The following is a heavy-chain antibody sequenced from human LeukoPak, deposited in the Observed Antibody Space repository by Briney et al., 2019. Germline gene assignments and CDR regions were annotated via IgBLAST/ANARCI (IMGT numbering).Heavy chain of an antibody. CDR3: ARDLDWGAFDA. CDR1: GFTFSSHG. Sequence: GGSLRLSCAASGFTFSSHGINWVRQAPGKGLEWVSGISPSGSISYYADSVKGRFTISRDNSKNTVSLQMNSLRAEDTALYYCARDLDWGAFDAWGQGTLVTVSS. D-gene: IGHD3-9*01. CDR2: ISPSGSIS. J-gene: IGHJ5*02. V-gene: IGHV3-23*01.